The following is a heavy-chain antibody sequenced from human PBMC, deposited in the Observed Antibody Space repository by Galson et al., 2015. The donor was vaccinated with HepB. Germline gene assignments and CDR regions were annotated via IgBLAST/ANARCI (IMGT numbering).Heavy chain of an antibody. Sequence: SVKVSCKASGYTFTFYYMHWVRQAPGQGLEWMGIINPSGGSTNYAQKFQGRVTMTRDTSTSTVYMELSSLRSDDTAVYYCARGPVRGTVAAATPFEYWGQGTLVTVSS. D-gene: IGHD6-13*01. J-gene: IGHJ4*02. CDR3: ARGPVRGTVAAATPFEY. CDR2: INPSGGST. CDR1: GYTFTFYY. V-gene: IGHV1-46*01.